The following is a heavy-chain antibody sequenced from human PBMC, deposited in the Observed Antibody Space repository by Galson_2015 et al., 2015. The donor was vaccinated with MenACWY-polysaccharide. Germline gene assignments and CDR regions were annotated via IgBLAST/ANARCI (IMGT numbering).Heavy chain of an antibody. CDR3: ARDYCSRTSCSGMDV. CDR2: ISYDATNK. D-gene: IGHD2-2*01. CDR1: GFTFSSYA. Sequence: SLRLSCAASGFTFSSYAIHWVRQAPGKGLEWVAVISYDATNKYYRDSVKGRFTLSRDNSRNTVFLEMNSLRAEDTGPYYCARDYCSRTSCSGMDVWGQGTTVTVSS. J-gene: IGHJ6*02. V-gene: IGHV3-30-3*01.